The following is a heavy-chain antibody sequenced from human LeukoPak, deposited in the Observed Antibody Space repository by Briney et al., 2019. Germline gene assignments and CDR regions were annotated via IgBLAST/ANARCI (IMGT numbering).Heavy chain of an antibody. CDR2: INPDSGGT. CDR3: AREFRSNYNDAFDL. D-gene: IGHD3-10*01. V-gene: IGHV1-2*02. J-gene: IGHJ3*01. Sequence: GASVKVSCKASGYTFTAQYIHWVRQAPGQGLEWMGWINPDSGGTHFAQKFQGRVTMTRDTSISTADMELSRLRFDDPAVYYCAREFRSNYNDAFDLWGQGTLVTVSS. CDR1: GYTFTAQY.